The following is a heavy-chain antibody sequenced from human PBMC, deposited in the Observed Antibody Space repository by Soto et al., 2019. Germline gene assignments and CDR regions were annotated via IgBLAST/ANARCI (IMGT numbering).Heavy chain of an antibody. J-gene: IGHJ5*02. V-gene: IGHV4-59*08. CDR3: ARGYSSSWYSPYNWFDP. CDR1: GGSVSGYY. D-gene: IGHD6-13*01. CDR2: IFSNGGT. Sequence: PSETLSLTCSVSGGSVSGYYWSWVRQPPGKGLEWIAYIFSNGGTFYNAFLRDRVTISVDTSKNQFSLKLSSVTAADTAVYYCARGYSSSWYSPYNWFDPWGQGTLVTVSS.